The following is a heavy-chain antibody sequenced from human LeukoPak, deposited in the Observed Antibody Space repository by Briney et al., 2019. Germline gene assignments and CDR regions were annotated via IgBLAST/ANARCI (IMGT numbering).Heavy chain of an antibody. V-gene: IGHV3-11*04. D-gene: IGHD3-16*01. CDR3: ARRVPSQVITDYFDY. J-gene: IGHJ4*02. Sequence: PGGSLRLSCAASGFTFSDYYMSWIRQAPGKGLEWVSYISSSGSTTYYADSVKGRFTISRDNAKNSLYLQMNSLRAEDTAVYYCARRVPSQVITDYFDYWGQGTLVTVSS. CDR1: GFTFSDYY. CDR2: ISSSGSTT.